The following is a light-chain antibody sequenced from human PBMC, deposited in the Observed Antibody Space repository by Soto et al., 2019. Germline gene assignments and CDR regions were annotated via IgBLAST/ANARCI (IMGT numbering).Light chain of an antibody. V-gene: IGKV1-9*01. Sequence: IQLTQSQSSLSASIGDRVNITCRASQGISSYLAWYQQKPGKAPKLLIYAASTLQRGVPSRFSGSGSGTDLTLTISSLQPEDFATYYCQQLNSYPPTFGGGTKVEIK. CDR1: QGISSY. CDR2: AAS. CDR3: QQLNSYPPT. J-gene: IGKJ4*01.